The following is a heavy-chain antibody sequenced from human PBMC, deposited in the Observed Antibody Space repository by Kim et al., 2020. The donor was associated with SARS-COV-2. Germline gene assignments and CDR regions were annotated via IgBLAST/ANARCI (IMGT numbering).Heavy chain of an antibody. J-gene: IGHJ4*02. CDR2: ISWDGGST. CDR1: GFTFDDYT. V-gene: IGHV3-43*01. CDR3: AKDKGDYFDY. Sequence: GGSLRLSCAASGFTFDDYTMHWVRQAPGKGLEWVSLISWDGGSTYYADSVKGRFTISRDNSKNSLYLQMNSLRTEDTALYYCAKDKGDYFDYWGQGTLVTVSS.